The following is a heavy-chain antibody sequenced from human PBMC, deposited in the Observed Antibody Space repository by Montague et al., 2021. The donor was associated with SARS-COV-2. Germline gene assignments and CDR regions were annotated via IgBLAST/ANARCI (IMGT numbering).Heavy chain of an antibody. CDR1: GFTLSSYA. V-gene: IGHV3-23*01. CDR2: ISGSDDTT. D-gene: IGHD2-2*01. Sequence: SRSLSFSASGFTLSSYAMNWVRQAPGKGLEWVSRISGSDDTTYYADSVKGRFTISRDSSKNTLYLQMNSLRVEETAVYYCAKGFTSWPRGLFDYWGQGSLVTVSS. J-gene: IGHJ4*02. CDR3: AKGFTSWPRGLFDY.